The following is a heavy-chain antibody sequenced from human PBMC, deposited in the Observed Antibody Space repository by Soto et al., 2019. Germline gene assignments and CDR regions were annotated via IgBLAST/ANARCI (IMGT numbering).Heavy chain of an antibody. Sequence: SETLSLTCTVSGGSISSSSYYWGWIRQPPGKGLEWIGSIYYSGSTYYNPSLKSRVTISVDTSKNQFSLKLSSVTAADTAVYYCARLSRGWLQGGYFDCWGQGTLVTVSS. CDR3: ARLSRGWLQGGYFDC. V-gene: IGHV4-39*01. CDR1: GGSISSSSYY. CDR2: IYYSGST. D-gene: IGHD5-12*01. J-gene: IGHJ4*02.